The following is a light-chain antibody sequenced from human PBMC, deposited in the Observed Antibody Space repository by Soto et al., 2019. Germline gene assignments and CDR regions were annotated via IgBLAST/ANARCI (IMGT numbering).Light chain of an antibody. Sequence: EIVMTQSPATLSVSPGETGTLSCRASQSVNINLAWYQQKPGQAPRLLIYHASTRATGIPARFSGSGSGTEFTLTISSLQSEDFAIFYCQEFNNWPPITFGGGTKVDI. V-gene: IGKV3D-15*01. CDR1: QSVNIN. J-gene: IGKJ4*01. CDR3: QEFNNWPPIT. CDR2: HAS.